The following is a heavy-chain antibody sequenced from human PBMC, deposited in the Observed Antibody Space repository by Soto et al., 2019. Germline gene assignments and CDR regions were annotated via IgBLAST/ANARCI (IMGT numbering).Heavy chain of an antibody. CDR3: ARAIIAAAAKDYYMDV. J-gene: IGHJ6*03. CDR1: GGSFSGYY. Sequence: PSETLSLTCAVYGGSFSGYYWSWIRQPPGKGLEWIGEINHSGSTNYNPSLKSRVTISVDTSKNQFSLKLSSVTAADTAVYYCARAIIAAAAKDYYMDVTGKGTTVTVSS. CDR2: INHSGST. D-gene: IGHD6-13*01. V-gene: IGHV4-34*01.